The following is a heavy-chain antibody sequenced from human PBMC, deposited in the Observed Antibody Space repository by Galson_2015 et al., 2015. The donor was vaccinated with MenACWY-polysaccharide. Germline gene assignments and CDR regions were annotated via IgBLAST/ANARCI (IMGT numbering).Heavy chain of an antibody. Sequence: SVKVSCKASGYTFTGYYMHWVRQAPGQGPEWMGWINPNSGGTNYAQKFQGRVTMTRDTSISTAYMELSRLRSDDTAVYYCARDYASGWQPPADYWGQGTLVTVSS. J-gene: IGHJ4*02. CDR2: INPNSGGT. V-gene: IGHV1-2*02. CDR3: ARDYASGWQPPADY. D-gene: IGHD6-19*01. CDR1: GYTFTGYY.